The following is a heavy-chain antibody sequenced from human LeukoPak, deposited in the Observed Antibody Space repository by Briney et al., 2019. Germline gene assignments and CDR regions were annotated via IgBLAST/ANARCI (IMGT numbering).Heavy chain of an antibody. V-gene: IGHV1-69*13. CDR2: IIPIFGTA. CDR1: GYTFTSYD. J-gene: IGHJ4*02. CDR3: ARDRDPYSSSCYYY. D-gene: IGHD6-13*01. Sequence: SVKVSCKASGYTFTSYDINWVRQAPGQGLEWMGGIIPIFGTANYAQKFQGRVTITADESTSTAYMELSSLRSEDTAVYYCARDRDPYSSSCYYYWGQGTLVTVSS.